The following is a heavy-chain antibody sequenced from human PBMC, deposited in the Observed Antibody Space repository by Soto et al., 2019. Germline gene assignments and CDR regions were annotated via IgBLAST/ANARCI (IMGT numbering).Heavy chain of an antibody. J-gene: IGHJ6*02. Sequence: QVQLQESGPGLVKPSETLSLSCTVSGGSISSYYWSWFRQSPGKRMEWIGYVHHSWGSSYNPSLRGXVXXSVDTSKSQFSLKVTSVTATDTAVYYCARQGFGPLHGLVDVWGQGTTVTVSS. CDR1: GGSISSYY. V-gene: IGHV4-59*08. D-gene: IGHD3-10*01. CDR2: VHHSWGS. CDR3: ARQGFGPLHGLVDV.